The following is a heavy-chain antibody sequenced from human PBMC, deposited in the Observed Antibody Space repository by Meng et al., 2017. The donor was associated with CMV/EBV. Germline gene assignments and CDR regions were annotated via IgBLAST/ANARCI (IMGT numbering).Heavy chain of an antibody. J-gene: IGHJ4*02. CDR1: GGSFSGYY. Sequence: QVQQQQGGAGLLKPSETLSLTCAVYGGSFSGYYWSWIRQPPGKGLEWIGEINHSGSTNYNPSLKSRVTISVDTSKNQFSLKLSSVTAADTAVYYCARGPLNYDFWSGYPYYFDYWGQGTLVTVSS. V-gene: IGHV4-34*01. CDR2: INHSGST. CDR3: ARGPLNYDFWSGYPYYFDY. D-gene: IGHD3-3*01.